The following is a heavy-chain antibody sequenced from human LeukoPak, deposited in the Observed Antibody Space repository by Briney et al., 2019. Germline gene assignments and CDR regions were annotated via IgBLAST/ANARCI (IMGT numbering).Heavy chain of an antibody. CDR1: GFTFSDYY. D-gene: IGHD4-23*01. V-gene: IGHV3-11*01. CDR3: ARDGDYGGNSGYYYGMDV. J-gene: IGHJ6*02. CDR2: ISSGGSTI. Sequence: GGSLRLSCAASGFTFSDYYMSWIRQAPGKGLEWVSYISSGGSTIYYADSVKGRFTISRDNAKNSLYLQMNSLRAEDTAVYYCARDGDYGGNSGYYYGMDVWGQGTTVTVSS.